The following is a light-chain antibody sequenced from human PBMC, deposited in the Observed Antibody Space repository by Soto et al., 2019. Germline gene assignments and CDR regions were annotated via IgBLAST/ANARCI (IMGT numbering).Light chain of an antibody. CDR2: GNS. Sequence: VLTQPPSVSGAPGQRVTISCTGSSSNIGAGYDVHWYHQLPGTAPKLLIYGNSNRPSGVPDRFSGSKSGTSASLAITGLQAEDEADYYCQSYDSSLSGSVFGGGTKLTVL. V-gene: IGLV1-40*01. J-gene: IGLJ3*02. CDR1: SSNIGAGYD. CDR3: QSYDSSLSGSV.